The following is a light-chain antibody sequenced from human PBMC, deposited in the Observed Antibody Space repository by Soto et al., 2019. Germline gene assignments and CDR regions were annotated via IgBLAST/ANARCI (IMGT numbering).Light chain of an antibody. J-gene: IGLJ1*01. Sequence: QSVLTQPASVSGSPGQSITISCTGTSSDVGGSDYVSWYQQHPGKAPKLIIYEVYNRPSGVSNLFSASKSANTASLTISGLQAEDEADYYCSSYTNNNTFVFGTGTKLTVL. CDR1: SSDVGGSDY. CDR3: SSYTNNNTFV. V-gene: IGLV2-14*01. CDR2: EVY.